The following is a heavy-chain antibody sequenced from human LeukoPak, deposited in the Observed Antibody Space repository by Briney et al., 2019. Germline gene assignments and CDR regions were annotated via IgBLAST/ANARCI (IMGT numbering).Heavy chain of an antibody. CDR2: IKQDGSEK. CDR1: GFTFSSYW. Sequence: PGGSLRLSCAASGFTFSSYWMSWVRQAPGKGLEWVANIKQDGSEKYYVDSVKGRFTISRDNAKNSLYLQMNSLRAEDTAVYYCARDNLQQLVDEAFDIWGQGTMVTVSS. D-gene: IGHD6-13*01. J-gene: IGHJ3*02. V-gene: IGHV3-7*01. CDR3: ARDNLQQLVDEAFDI.